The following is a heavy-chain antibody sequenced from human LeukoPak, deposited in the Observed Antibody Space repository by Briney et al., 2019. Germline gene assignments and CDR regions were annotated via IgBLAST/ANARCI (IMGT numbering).Heavy chain of an antibody. D-gene: IGHD3-16*01. CDR1: GGSISYSTTY. V-gene: IGHV4-39*01. CDR3: ARQGTYYDKIYYFDY. Sequence: KTSETLSLTCTVSGGSISYSTTYWGWIRQPPGKGLEWIASIFYNGRTWNNPSLKSRVSISVDTSKNQFSLKVSAVTAADTAVYYCARQGTYYDKIYYFDYWGQGTLVTVFS. J-gene: IGHJ4*02. CDR2: IFYNGRT.